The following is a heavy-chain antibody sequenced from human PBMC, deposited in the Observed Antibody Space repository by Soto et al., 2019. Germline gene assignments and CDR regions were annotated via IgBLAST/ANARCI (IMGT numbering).Heavy chain of an antibody. J-gene: IGHJ6*02. CDR3: ARDTDFWSGYYRFQDYYYGMDF. CDR1: GGTFSSYA. CDR2: IIPIFGTA. D-gene: IGHD3-3*01. Sequence: SVKVSCKASGGTFSSYAISWVRQAPGQGLEWMGGIIPIFGTANYAQKFQGRVTITADESTSTAYMELSSLRSEDTAVYYCARDTDFWSGYYRFQDYYYGMDFWGQGTTVTVSS. V-gene: IGHV1-69*13.